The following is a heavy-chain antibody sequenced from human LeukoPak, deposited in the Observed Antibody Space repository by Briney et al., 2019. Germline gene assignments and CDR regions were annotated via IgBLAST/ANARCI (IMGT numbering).Heavy chain of an antibody. CDR3: AKDGIHSSSSGN. J-gene: IGHJ4*02. D-gene: IGHD6-6*01. V-gene: IGHV3-23*01. CDR1: GFTFSNYA. Sequence: PGGSLRLSCAASGFTFSNYAMSWVRQAPGKGLEWVSGISGSGGSTYYADSVKGRFTISRENSKNTLFLQINNLRAEDTAVYYCAKDGIHSSSSGNWGQGTLVTVSS. CDR2: ISGSGGST.